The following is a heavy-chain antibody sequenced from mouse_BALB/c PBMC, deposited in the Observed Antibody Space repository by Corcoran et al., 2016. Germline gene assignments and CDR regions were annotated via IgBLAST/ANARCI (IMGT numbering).Heavy chain of an antibody. CDR3: ATGTWFAY. Sequence: EVLLQQSGPELVKPGASVKIPCKASGYTFTDYNMDWVKQSHGKSLEWIGDINPNNGGTIYNQKFKGKATLTVDKSSSTAYMELRSLTSEDTAVYYWATGTWFAYWGQGTLVTVSA. D-gene: IGHD4-1*01. V-gene: IGHV1-18*01. CDR1: GYTFTDYN. J-gene: IGHJ3*01. CDR2: INPNNGGT.